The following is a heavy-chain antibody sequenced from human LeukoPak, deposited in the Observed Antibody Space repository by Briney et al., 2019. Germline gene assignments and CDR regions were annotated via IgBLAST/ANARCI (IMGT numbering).Heavy chain of an antibody. D-gene: IGHD6-13*01. CDR1: GGSISSSSNY. J-gene: IGHJ5*02. CDR2: IYCSGST. V-gene: IGHV4-61*01. Sequence: SETLSLTCTVSGGSISSSSNYWSWIRQPPGKGLEWIGYIYCSGSTNYNPSLKSRVTISVDTSKNQFSLKLSSVTAADTAVYYCASTMRSIAAAGNWFDPWGQGTLVTVSS. CDR3: ASTMRSIAAAGNWFDP.